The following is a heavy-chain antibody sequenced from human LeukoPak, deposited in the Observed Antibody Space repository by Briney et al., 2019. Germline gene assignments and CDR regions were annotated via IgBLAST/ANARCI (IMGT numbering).Heavy chain of an antibody. V-gene: IGHV3-23*01. D-gene: IGHD3-3*01. Sequence: PGGSLRLSCAASAITFSTYAMSWVRQAPGKGLECVSVISGGAGSTYYADSVKGRFTISRDNSKNTLCLQMNSLRAEDTAVYYCAKDKYNFWSGSNYYYMDVWGKGTTVTVSS. CDR2: ISGGAGST. CDR3: AKDKYNFWSGSNYYYMDV. J-gene: IGHJ6*03. CDR1: AITFSTYA.